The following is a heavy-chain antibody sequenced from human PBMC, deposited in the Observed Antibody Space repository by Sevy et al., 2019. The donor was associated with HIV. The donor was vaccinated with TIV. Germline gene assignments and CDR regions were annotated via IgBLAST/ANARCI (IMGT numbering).Heavy chain of an antibody. Sequence: GGSLRLSCAASGFTFSRYDMHWVRQATGKGLEWVSSIGTAGDKYYPGSVKGRFTISRENAKKSLYLQMNNLRAGDTAVYYCARGTRYSGSYYLGDDAFDIWGQGTMVTVSS. CDR3: ARGTRYSGSYYLGDDAFDI. V-gene: IGHV3-13*01. J-gene: IGHJ3*02. CDR2: IGTAGDK. CDR1: GFTFSRYD. D-gene: IGHD1-26*01.